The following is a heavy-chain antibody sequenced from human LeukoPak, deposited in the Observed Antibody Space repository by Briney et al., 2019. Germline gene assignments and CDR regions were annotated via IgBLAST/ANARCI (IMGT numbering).Heavy chain of an antibody. CDR2: VSSNGGST. D-gene: IGHD1-20*01. J-gene: IGHJ3*02. CDR1: GFTFSSYA. CDR3: AKDRSMTGNNDAFDI. V-gene: IGHV3-64*04. Sequence: GGSLRLSCSASGFTFSSYAIHWVRQAPGRGLEYVSAVSSNGGSTYYADSVTGRFIISRDNSKNTLYLQMNSLRDEDTAVYYCAKDRSMTGNNDAFDIWGQGTMVTVSS.